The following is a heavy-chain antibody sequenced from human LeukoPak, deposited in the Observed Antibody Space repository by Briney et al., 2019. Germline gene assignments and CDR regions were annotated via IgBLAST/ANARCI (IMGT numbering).Heavy chain of an antibody. CDR2: ISPTGSTT. D-gene: IGHD3-16*01. CDR1: GFSSSGHW. CDR3: ARGGHKTWFDP. J-gene: IGHJ5*02. V-gene: IGHV3-74*01. Sequence: GGSLRLSCTASGFSSSGHWMHWARQLPGKGLVWVSRISPTGSTTSYADSVKGRFTVSRDTSKNTLYLQMNSLRADDTAVYYCARGGHKTWFDPWGQGTLVTVSS.